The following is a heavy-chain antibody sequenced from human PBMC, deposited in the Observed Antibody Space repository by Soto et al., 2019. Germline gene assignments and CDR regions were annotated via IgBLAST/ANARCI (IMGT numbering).Heavy chain of an antibody. Sequence: QVQLVESGGGVVQPGRSLRLSCAASGFTFSSYAMHWVRQAPGKGLVWVAVISYDGSNKYYADSVKGRFTISRDNYKNTLYLKMNSLRAEDTAVYYCAREVESGSSQYYYYYYGMDVWRHGTTGTVSS. V-gene: IGHV3-30-3*01. CDR2: ISYDGSNK. CDR1: GFTFSSYA. D-gene: IGHD1-26*01. CDR3: AREVESGSSQYYYYYYGMDV. J-gene: IGHJ6*02.